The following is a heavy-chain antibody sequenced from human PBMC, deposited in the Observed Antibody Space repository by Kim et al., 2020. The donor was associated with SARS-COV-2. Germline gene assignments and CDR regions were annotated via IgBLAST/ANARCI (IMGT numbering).Heavy chain of an antibody. V-gene: IGHV4-4*07. CDR2: IYTNGRT. CDR1: GDSLSSDY. D-gene: IGHD3-16*02. J-gene: IGHJ4*02. Sequence: SETLSLTCTVSGDSLSSDYWSWNRQPAGKGLEWIARIYTNGRTNYNPSLQSRVTMSVDMSKNQFSLKLSSVTAAETAEYHCASALGHWGQGTLGTVAS. CDR3: ASALGH.